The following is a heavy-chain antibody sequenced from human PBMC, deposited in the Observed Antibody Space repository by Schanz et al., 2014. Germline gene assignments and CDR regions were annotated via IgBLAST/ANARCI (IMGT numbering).Heavy chain of an antibody. V-gene: IGHV1-8*01. D-gene: IGHD6-19*01. CDR3: ERLGADKAVTGSVIDSYYYYMDV. Sequence: QVHLVQSGAEVKKPGASVKVSCKASGYNITSNDVTWVRQATGHGLEWMGWMNPNSGNTGYAQKCQSRDTMTRNTSISTAYMELSSLGSEDTAMYCCERLGADKAVTGSVIDSYYYYMDVWGEGTTVTVSS. CDR1: GYNITSND. J-gene: IGHJ6*03. CDR2: MNPNSGNT.